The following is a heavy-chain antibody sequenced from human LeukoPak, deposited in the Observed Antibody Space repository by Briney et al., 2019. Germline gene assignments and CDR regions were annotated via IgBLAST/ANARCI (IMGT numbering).Heavy chain of an antibody. V-gene: IGHV3-7*01. J-gene: IGHJ4*02. Sequence: PGGSLRLSCAASGFTFSSYAMSWVRQAPGKGLEWVANIKQDGSEKYYVDSVKGRFTISRDNAKNSLYLQMNSLRAEDTAVYYCARGGILAGSFDYWGQGTLVTVSS. CDR1: GFTFSSYA. CDR3: ARGGILAGSFDY. D-gene: IGHD3-16*01. CDR2: IKQDGSEK.